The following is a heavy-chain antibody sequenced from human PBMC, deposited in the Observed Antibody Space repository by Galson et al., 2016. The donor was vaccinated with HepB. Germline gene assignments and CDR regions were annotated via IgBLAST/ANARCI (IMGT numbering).Heavy chain of an antibody. CDR3: ASSPAPRGDYFYFDY. D-gene: IGHD4-17*01. J-gene: IGHJ4*02. V-gene: IGHV4-30-4*08. CDR2: ISDSETS. Sequence: TLSLTCTVSGDSIRSSTYYWGWIRQPPGKGLEWIGYISDSETSYFNPSLKSRITMSVDTSKKHVSLNLTSVTAADTAVYYCASSPAPRGDYFYFDYWGQGTLVTVSS. CDR1: GDSIRSSTYY.